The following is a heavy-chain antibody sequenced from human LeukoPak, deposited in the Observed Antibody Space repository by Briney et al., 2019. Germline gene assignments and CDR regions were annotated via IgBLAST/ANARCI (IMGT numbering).Heavy chain of an antibody. V-gene: IGHV1-69*08. CDR1: GGTFSSYT. J-gene: IGHJ5*02. D-gene: IGHD2-2*01. CDR3: ARDTYVVVPAATSYLFDP. Sequence: SVKVSCKASGGTFSSYTISWVRQAPGQGLEWMGRIIPILGTANYAQKFQGRVTITADKSTSTAYMELSSLRSEDTAVYYCARDTYVVVPAATSYLFDPWGQGTLVTVSS. CDR2: IIPILGTA.